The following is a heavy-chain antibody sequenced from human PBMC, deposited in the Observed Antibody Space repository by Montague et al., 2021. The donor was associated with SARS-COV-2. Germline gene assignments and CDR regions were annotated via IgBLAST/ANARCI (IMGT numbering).Heavy chain of an antibody. J-gene: IGHJ3*02. D-gene: IGHD3-22*01. Sequence: SETLSLTCTVSGGSISSYYWSWIRQPPGRGLQWIGYISYSGSTNYNPSLKSRVTISADTPKNQFSLRLSSVTAADTAVYYCARISRNSGFVGVFDIWGQGTLVTVSS. V-gene: IGHV4-59*01. CDR3: ARISRNSGFVGVFDI. CDR1: GGSISSYY. CDR2: ISYSGST.